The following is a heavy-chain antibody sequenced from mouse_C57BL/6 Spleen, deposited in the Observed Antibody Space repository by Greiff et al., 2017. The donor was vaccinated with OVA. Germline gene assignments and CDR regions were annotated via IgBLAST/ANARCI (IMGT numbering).Heavy chain of an antibody. CDR2: INPSNGGT. V-gene: IGHV1-53*01. Sequence: QVQLQQPGTELVKPGASVKLSCKASGYTFTSYWMHWVKQRPGQGLEWIGNINPSNGGTNYNEKFKSKATLTVDKSSSTAYMQLSSLTSEDSAVYYGARDPITAQAIFDYWGQGTTLTVSS. J-gene: IGHJ2*01. D-gene: IGHD3-2*02. CDR1: GYTFTSYW. CDR3: ARDPITAQAIFDY.